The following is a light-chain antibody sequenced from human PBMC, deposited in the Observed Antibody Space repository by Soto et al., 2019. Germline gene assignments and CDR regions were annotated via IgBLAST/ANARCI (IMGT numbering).Light chain of an antibody. Sequence: SYELTQPPSVSVAPGQTATITCGGNNIGSRSVHWYQQKPGQAPVLVMYDDNDRPSGIPDRFSGSNSGNTATLTISRVEAGDEGDFYCQLWDTNSDHYVFGPGTKLTVL. J-gene: IGLJ1*01. V-gene: IGLV3-21*02. CDR3: QLWDTNSDHYV. CDR1: NIGSRS. CDR2: DDN.